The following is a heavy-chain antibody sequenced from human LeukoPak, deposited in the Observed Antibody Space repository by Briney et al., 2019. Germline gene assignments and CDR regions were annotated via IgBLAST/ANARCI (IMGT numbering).Heavy chain of an antibody. V-gene: IGHV4-59*01. J-gene: IGHJ6*02. CDR1: GGSISSYY. CDR2: IYYSGST. Sequence: SETLSLTCTVSGGSISSYYWSWIRQPPGKGLEWIGYIYYSGSTNYNPCLKSRVTISVDTSKNQFSLKLSSVTAADTAVYYCARDSSSWLNYYYGMDVWGQGTTVTVSS. CDR3: ARDSSSWLNYYYGMDV. D-gene: IGHD6-13*01.